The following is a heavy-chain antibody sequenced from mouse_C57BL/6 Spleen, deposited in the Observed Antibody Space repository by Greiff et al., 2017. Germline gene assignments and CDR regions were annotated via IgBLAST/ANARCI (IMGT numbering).Heavy chain of an antibody. CDR3: ARCYYGSSYWYVDV. CDR1: GFTFSDYG. CDR2: ISSGSSTI. D-gene: IGHD1-1*01. Sequence: EVKLVESGGGLVKPGGSLKLSCAASGFTFSDYGMHWVRQAPEKGLEWVAYISSGSSTIYYADTVKGRFTISSDNAKNTLFLRMTSLRSEDTAMYYCARCYYGSSYWYVDVWGTGTTVTVSS. J-gene: IGHJ1*03. V-gene: IGHV5-17*01.